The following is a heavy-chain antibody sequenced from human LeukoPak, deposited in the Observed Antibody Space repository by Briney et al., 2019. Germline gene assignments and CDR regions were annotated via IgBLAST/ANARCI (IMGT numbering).Heavy chain of an antibody. CDR3: ASHTENFYFDY. CDR1: GGSISSSSYY. V-gene: IGHV4-39*01. J-gene: IGHJ4*02. Sequence: SETLSFTCTVSGGSISSSSYYWGWIRQPPGKGLEWIGSIYYSGSTYYNPSLKSRVTISVDTSKNQFSLKLSSVTAADTAVYYCASHTENFYFDYWGQGTLVTVSS. D-gene: IGHD1-7*01. CDR2: IYYSGST.